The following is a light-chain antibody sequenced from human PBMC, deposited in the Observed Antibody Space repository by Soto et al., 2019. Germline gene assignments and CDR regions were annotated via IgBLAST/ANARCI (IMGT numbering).Light chain of an antibody. CDR2: GAS. CDR1: QSVSSTY. J-gene: IGKJ2*01. CDR3: QQYGSSSYT. V-gene: IGKV3-20*01. Sequence: EIVLTQSPGTLSLSPGERATLSCRASQSVSSTYLAWYQQHPGQAPSLLIYGASSRATGIPDRFSGSGSGKDFTLTISRLEPEDYAVYFCQQYGSSSYTFGQGTKLEIK.